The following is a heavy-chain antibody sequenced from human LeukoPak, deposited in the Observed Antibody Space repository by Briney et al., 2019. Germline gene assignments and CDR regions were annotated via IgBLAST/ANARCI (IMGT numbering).Heavy chain of an antibody. J-gene: IGHJ4*02. CDR2: IKQDGSEK. V-gene: IGHV3-7*01. CDR3: ATKDEFDY. D-gene: IGHD2-15*01. Sequence: PGGSLRLSCAASGFAFSSYWLSWVPQAPGKGLEWVANIKQDGSEKYYVDSVKGRFTISRDNAKNSLYLQMNSLRAEDTAMYYCATKDEFDYWGQGTLVTVSS. CDR1: GFAFSSYW.